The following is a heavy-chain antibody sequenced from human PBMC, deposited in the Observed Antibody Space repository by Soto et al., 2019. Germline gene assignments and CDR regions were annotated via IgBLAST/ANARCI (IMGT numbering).Heavy chain of an antibody. J-gene: IGHJ4*02. V-gene: IGHV2-5*02. CDR3: AHSLAAPNSGDYAPITSFAY. CDR2: IYWDDDK. CDR1: GFSLSTSGVG. Sequence: QITLKESGPTLVKPTQTLTLTCTFSGFSLSTSGVGVGWIRQPPGKALEWLALIYWDDDKRYSPSLKSRLTITKDTSKYHAVLTITHMDPVDTATYYCAHSLAAPNSGDYAPITSFAYWHQGTLVTVSS. D-gene: IGHD4-17*01.